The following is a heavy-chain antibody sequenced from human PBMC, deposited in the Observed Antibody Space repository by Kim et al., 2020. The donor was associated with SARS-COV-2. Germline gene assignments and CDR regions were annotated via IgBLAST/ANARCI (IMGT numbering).Heavy chain of an antibody. D-gene: IGHD1-26*01. CDR3: ARAATFAGS. J-gene: IGHJ5*02. CDR2: GREQ. V-gene: IGHV3-7*03. Sequence: GREQYYVDSVKGRFTISRDNAKNSLYLQMTSLRAEDTAVYYCARAATFAGSWGQGTLVTVSS.